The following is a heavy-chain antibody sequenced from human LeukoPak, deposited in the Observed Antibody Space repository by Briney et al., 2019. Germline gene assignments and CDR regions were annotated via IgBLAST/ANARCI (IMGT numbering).Heavy chain of an antibody. J-gene: IGHJ5*01. Sequence: GGSLRLSCAASRFTFNTYWMSWVRQAPGKGLEWVANIKPDGSEKYYVDSVKGRFTISRDNAKNSLYLQMNSLRAEDTAVYYCARDRVATIFTYHPMFDSWGPGTLVTVSS. CDR1: RFTFNTYW. CDR3: ARDRVATIFTYHPMFDS. V-gene: IGHV3-7*01. D-gene: IGHD3-10*02. CDR2: IKPDGSEK.